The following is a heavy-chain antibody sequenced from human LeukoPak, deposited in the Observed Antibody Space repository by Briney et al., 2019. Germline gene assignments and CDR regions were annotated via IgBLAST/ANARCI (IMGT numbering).Heavy chain of an antibody. J-gene: IGHJ3*02. V-gene: IGHV1-18*04. Sequence: ASVKVSCKASGYTFTGYYMHWVRQAPGQGLEWMGWISAHNGNTNYAQKLQGRVTMTTDTSTSTVYMELRSLKSNDTAMYYCARASTHRYNWKSGQLNDAFDIWGQGTMVTVSS. CDR1: GYTFTGYY. CDR3: ARASTHRYNWKSGQLNDAFDI. CDR2: ISAHNGNT. D-gene: IGHD1-20*01.